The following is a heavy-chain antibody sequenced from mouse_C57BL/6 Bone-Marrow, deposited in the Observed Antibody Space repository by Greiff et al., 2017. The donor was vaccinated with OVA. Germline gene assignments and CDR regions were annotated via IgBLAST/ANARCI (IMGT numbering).Heavy chain of an antibody. CDR3: ARRQLRLRPYAMDY. D-gene: IGHD3-2*02. CDR2: INPYNGGT. V-gene: IGHV1-19*01. J-gene: IGHJ4*01. CDR1: GYTFTDYY. Sequence: VQLQQSGPVLVKPGASVKMSCKASGYTFTDYYMNWVKQSHGKSLEWIGVINPYNGGTSYNQKFKGKATLTVDKSSSTAYMELNSLTSEDSAVYYCARRQLRLRPYAMDYWGQGTSVTVSS.